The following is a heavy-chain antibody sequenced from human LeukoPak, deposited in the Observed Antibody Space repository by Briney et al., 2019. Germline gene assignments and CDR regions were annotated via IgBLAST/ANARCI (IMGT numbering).Heavy chain of an antibody. D-gene: IGHD3-10*02. CDR1: GFTFDDYA. CDR3: AELGITMIGGV. V-gene: IGHV3-9*01. J-gene: IGHJ6*04. Sequence: GGSLRLSCAASGFTFDDYAMHWVRQAPGKGLEWVSGVSWNSGRTGYADSVKGRFTISRDNAKNSLYLQMNSLRAEDTAVYYCAELGITMIGGVWGKGTTVTISS. CDR2: VSWNSGRT.